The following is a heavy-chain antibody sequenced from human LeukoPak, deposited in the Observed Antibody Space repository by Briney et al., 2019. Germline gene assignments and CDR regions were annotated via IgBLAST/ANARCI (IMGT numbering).Heavy chain of an antibody. Sequence: SETLSLTCAVYGGSFSGYYWSWIRQPPGKGLEWIGEINHSGSTNYNPSLKSRVTISVDTSKNQFSLKLSSVAAADTAVYYCARVESGSYQTCWGQGTLVTVSS. V-gene: IGHV4-34*01. CDR2: INHSGST. CDR3: ARVESGSYQTC. D-gene: IGHD1-26*01. J-gene: IGHJ4*02. CDR1: GGSFSGYY.